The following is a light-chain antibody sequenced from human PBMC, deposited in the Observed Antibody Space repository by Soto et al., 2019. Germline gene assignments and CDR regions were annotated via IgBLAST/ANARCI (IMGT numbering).Light chain of an antibody. J-gene: IGKJ1*01. CDR3: QQRSNWPT. CDR2: AAS. V-gene: IGKV3-11*01. CDR1: QSVSSY. Sequence: EIVLTESPATLPLSPGERATLSCRASQSVSSYLAWHQQTPGQDPRARIYAASNRATGIPARLSGSGSGTDFTLTISSKEPADFAVYYCQQRSNWPTFGQGTKVDI.